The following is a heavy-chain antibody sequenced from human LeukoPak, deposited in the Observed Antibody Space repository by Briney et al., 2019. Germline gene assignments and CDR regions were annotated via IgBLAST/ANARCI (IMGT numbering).Heavy chain of an antibody. J-gene: IGHJ4*02. D-gene: IGHD3-22*01. CDR1: GGSFSGYY. Sequence: PSETLSLTCAGYGGSFSGYYWSWIRQPPGKGLEWIGEINHSGSTNYNPSLKSRVTISVDTSKNQFSLKLSSVTAADTAVYYCARIKFDSSGYRDPDPFDYWGQGTLVTVSS. V-gene: IGHV4-34*01. CDR3: ARIKFDSSGYRDPDPFDY. CDR2: INHSGST.